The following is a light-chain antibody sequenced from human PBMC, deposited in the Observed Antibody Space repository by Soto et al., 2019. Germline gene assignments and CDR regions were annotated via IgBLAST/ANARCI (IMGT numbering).Light chain of an antibody. CDR3: QQYDASSRLT. CDR2: GAS. J-gene: IGKJ4*01. Sequence: EVVLTQSPGTLSLSPGDRATLSCRASRSVSDNYLAWYQQKPGRAPRLLIFGASIRATGIPDRFIGSASGTYFPLTITGLEPDDFAVYYCQQYDASSRLTFGGGTRVDMK. CDR1: RSVSDNY. V-gene: IGKV3-20*01.